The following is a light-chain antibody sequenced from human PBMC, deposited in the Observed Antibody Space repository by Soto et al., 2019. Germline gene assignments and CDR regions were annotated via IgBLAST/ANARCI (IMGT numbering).Light chain of an antibody. J-gene: IGKJ1*01. CDR2: DAS. CDR1: QSVSSY. CDR3: QQRSNWPPWT. Sequence: EIVLTQSPATLSLSPGERATLSRRASQSVSSYLAWYQQKPGQAPRLLIYDASNRATGIPARFSGSGSGTDFTLTISSLEPEDFAVYYCQQRSNWPPWTFGQGTTVDIK. V-gene: IGKV3-11*01.